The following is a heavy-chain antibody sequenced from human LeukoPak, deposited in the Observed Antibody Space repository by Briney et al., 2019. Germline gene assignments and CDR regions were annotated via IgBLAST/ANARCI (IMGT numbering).Heavy chain of an antibody. V-gene: IGHV3-11*01. D-gene: IGHD5-24*01. CDR1: GFTFSDYY. CDR3: ARGVLERFWDGYNSYAFDI. Sequence: GGSLRLSCAASGFTFSDYYMSWIRQAPGKGLEWVSYISSSGSTIYYADSVKGRFTISRDNAKNSLYLQMNSLRAEDTAVYYCARGVLERFWDGYNSYAFDIWGQGTMVTVSS. CDR2: ISSSGSTI. J-gene: IGHJ3*02.